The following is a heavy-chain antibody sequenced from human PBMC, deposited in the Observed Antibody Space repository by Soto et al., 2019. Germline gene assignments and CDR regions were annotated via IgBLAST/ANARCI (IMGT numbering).Heavy chain of an antibody. Sequence: AAVMPCSEAPGYTYTNTELTWGRQATGQGLEWMGWMNPGSGDTGYAQKLQGRVTMTTDTSTSTAYMELRSLRSDDTAVYYCARAQTMAAGIVFDGTSYTDIYM. V-gene: IGHV1-18*01. D-gene: IGHD6-19*01. CDR1: GYTYTNTE. J-gene: IGHJ6*03. CDR2: MNPGSGDT. CDR3: ARAQTMAAGIVFDGTSYTDIYM.